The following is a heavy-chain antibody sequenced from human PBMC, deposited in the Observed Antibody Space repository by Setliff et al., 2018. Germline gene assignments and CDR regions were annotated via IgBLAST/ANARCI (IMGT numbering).Heavy chain of an antibody. CDR2: IYASGST. Sequence: SETLSLTCTVSGGSISSHYWSWIRQSAGKGLGWIGRIYASGSTEYNPSLGSRVTISVDTSRNQFSLQLSSVTSADTAIYYCTKGRVGLAARAGYWGQGTLVTVSS. V-gene: IGHV4-4*07. D-gene: IGHD1-26*01. CDR1: GGSISSHY. CDR3: TKGRVGLAARAGY. J-gene: IGHJ4*02.